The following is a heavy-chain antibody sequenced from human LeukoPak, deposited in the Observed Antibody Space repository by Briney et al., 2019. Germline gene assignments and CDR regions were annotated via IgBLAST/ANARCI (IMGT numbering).Heavy chain of an antibody. V-gene: IGHV3-21*01. CDR3: ASIPYSSGWYYYYYYGMDV. Sequence: GGSLRLSCAASGFTFSSYSMNWVRQAPGKGLKWVSSISSSSSYIYYADSVKGRFTISRDNAKNSLYLQMNSLRAEDTAVYYCASIPYSSGWYYYYYYGMDVWGQGTTVTVSS. CDR1: GFTFSSYS. D-gene: IGHD6-19*01. J-gene: IGHJ6*02. CDR2: ISSSSSYI.